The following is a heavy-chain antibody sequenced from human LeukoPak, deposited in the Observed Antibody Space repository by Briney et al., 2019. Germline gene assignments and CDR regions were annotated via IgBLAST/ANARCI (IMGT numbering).Heavy chain of an antibody. D-gene: IGHD3-22*01. Sequence: EGSLTLSCAASGFTFSSYELNCLRQAPAEGLEGVSYVSSRGSTIYYPDSVKGRFTISRDNAKNSPYLQLNSLRAEDTAGYYCASNDDRRGYRLFEYWGEGTLVTVSS. J-gene: IGHJ4*02. CDR3: ASNDDRRGYRLFEY. V-gene: IGHV3-48*03. CDR1: GFTFSSYE. CDR2: VSSRGSTI.